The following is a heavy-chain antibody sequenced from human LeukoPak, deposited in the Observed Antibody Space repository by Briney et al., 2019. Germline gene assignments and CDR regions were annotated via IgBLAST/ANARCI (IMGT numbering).Heavy chain of an antibody. D-gene: IGHD2-2*02. CDR1: GFIVSNNY. CDR3: AKVVVPAAIRGPQDY. J-gene: IGHJ4*02. CDR2: IYGGDST. Sequence: GGSLRLSCAASGFIVSNNYMSWVRQAPGKGLEWVSAIYGGDSTEYADSVKGRFTISRDNSKNTLYPQMNSLRAEDTAVYYCAKVVVPAAIRGPQDYWGQGTLVTVSS. V-gene: IGHV3-53*01.